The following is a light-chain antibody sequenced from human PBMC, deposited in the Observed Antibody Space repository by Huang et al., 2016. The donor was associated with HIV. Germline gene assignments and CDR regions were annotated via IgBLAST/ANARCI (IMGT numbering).Light chain of an antibody. CDR2: DAS. CDR3: QQFKNYPLT. J-gene: IGKJ4*01. V-gene: IGKV1D-13*01. Sequence: AIQLTQSPSFLSASVGDRVTITCSSSQDITDARAWYQQKPGKPPKFLIYDASSLDSGVPSRFSGSGSGADFTLTISSLQPEDFATYYCQQFKNYPLTFGGGTKVEVK. CDR1: QDITDA.